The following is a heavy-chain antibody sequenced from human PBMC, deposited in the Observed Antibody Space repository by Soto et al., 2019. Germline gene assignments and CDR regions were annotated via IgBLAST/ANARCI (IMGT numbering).Heavy chain of an antibody. CDR3: ARGDIVVVPAASGSYCYYGMEV. V-gene: IGHV4-31*03. D-gene: IGHD2-2*01. CDR2: IYYSGST. J-gene: IGHJ6*04. Sequence: SETLSLTCTVSGGSISSGGYYWSCIRQHPGKGLEWIGYIYYSGSTYYNPSLKSRVTISVDTPKNQFSLQLSSVTAADTAVYYCARGDIVVVPAASGSYCYYGMEVWGKG. CDR1: GGSISSGGYY.